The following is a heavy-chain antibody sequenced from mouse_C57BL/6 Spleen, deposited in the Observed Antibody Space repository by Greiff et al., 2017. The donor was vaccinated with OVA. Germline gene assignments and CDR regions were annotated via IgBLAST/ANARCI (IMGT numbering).Heavy chain of an antibody. CDR1: GYTFTDYY. V-gene: IGHV1-77*01. CDR3: ARELYAMDY. CDR2: IGPGGGST. Sequence: QVHVKQSGAELVKPGASVKISCKASGYTFTDYYINWVKQRPGQGLEWIGKIGPGGGSTYSNEKFKGKATLTADKSTSTAYMQLSILTSEDSAVYFCARELYAMDYWGQGTSVTVSS. J-gene: IGHJ4*01.